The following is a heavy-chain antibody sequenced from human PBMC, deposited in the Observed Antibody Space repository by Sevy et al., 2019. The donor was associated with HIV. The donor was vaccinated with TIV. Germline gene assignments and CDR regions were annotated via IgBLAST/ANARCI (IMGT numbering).Heavy chain of an antibody. V-gene: IGHV4-59*01. CDR3: ARRGSTYYYDSSGLDY. CDR1: GGSISNYY. D-gene: IGHD3-22*01. Sequence: SETLSLTCTVSGGSISNYYWSWIRQPPGQGLEWIGYIHYSGGTNYNPSLKSPVTMSVDTSKNQFSLNLSSVTAADTAVYYCARRGSTYYYDSSGLDYWGQGTLVTVSS. CDR2: IHYSGGT. J-gene: IGHJ4*02.